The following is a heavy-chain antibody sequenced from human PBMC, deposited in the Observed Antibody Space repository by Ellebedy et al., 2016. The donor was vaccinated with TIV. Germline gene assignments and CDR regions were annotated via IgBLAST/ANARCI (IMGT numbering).Heavy chain of an antibody. CDR3: ATALKYYYDSSGNHDAFDI. V-gene: IGHV1-24*01. J-gene: IGHJ3*02. Sequence: ASVKVSCKVSGYTLTELSMHWVRQAPGKGLEWMGGFDPEDGETIYAQKFQGRVTMTEDTSTDTAYMELSSLRSEDTAVYYCATALKYYYDSSGNHDAFDIWGQGTMVTVSS. D-gene: IGHD3-22*01. CDR1: GYTLTELS. CDR2: FDPEDGET.